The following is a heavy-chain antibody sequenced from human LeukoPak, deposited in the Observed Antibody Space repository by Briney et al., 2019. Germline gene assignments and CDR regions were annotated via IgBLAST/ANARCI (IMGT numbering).Heavy chain of an antibody. CDR1: GGTFSSYA. Sequence: GASVKVSCKASGGTFSSYAISWVRQAPEQGLEWMGGIIPIFGTANYAQKFQGRVTITADKSTSTAYMELSSLRSEDTAVYYCALYFTPLDSYSSSNAFDIWGQGTMVTVSS. V-gene: IGHV1-69*06. CDR3: ALYFTPLDSYSSSNAFDI. CDR2: IIPIFGTA. J-gene: IGHJ3*02. D-gene: IGHD6-6*01.